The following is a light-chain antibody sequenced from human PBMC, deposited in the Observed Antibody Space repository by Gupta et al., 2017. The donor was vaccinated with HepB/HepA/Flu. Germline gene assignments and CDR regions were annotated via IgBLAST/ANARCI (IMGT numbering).Light chain of an antibody. CDR3: QQYGTIPPT. CDR1: QSVTSNY. Sequence: EIVLTQSPGTLSLSPGETATLSCRASQSVTSNYLAWYQQKGGQAPRLLIYGASTRATGIPDRFSGSGSGTDFTLTISRLEPEDFAAYYCQQYGTIPPTFGHGTKVDIE. CDR2: GAS. V-gene: IGKV3-20*01. J-gene: IGKJ3*01.